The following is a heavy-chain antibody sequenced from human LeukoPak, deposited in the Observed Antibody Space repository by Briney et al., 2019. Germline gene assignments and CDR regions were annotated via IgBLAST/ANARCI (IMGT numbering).Heavy chain of an antibody. CDR2: ISGSGGST. CDR1: GFTFSSYA. V-gene: IGHV3-23*01. D-gene: IGHD3-10*01. Sequence: LAGGSLRLSCAASGFTFSSYAVSWVRQAPGKGLEWVSAISGSGGSTYYADSVKGRFTISRDNSKNTLYLHMSSLRVEDTSLYYCAKGDYYGSGIYGDLWGQGTLVTVSS. J-gene: IGHJ5*02. CDR3: AKGDYYGSGIYGDL.